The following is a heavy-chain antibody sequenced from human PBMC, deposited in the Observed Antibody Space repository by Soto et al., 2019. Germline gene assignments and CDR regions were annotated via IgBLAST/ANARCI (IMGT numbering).Heavy chain of an antibody. V-gene: IGHV3-13*01. Sequence: EVQLVASGGGLVQPGGSLRLSCAASGFTFSNYDMHWVRQVTGNGLEWVSTIGTAGDTYYPGSVKGRFTISRENAKNSLYLQMNSLRAEDTAVYYCARGRLISLYYFDYWGQGTLVTVSS. CDR2: IGTAGDT. J-gene: IGHJ4*02. CDR1: GFTFSNYD. D-gene: IGHD2-15*01. CDR3: ARGRLISLYYFDY.